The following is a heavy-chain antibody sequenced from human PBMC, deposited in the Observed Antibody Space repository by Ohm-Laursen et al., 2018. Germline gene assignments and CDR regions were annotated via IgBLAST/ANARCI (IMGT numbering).Heavy chain of an antibody. Sequence: SLRLSCAASGLTFRTYAMSWVRQTPGKGLEWVSAISGSGASTYYADSVKGRFTISRDNSNSSLYLQMNSLRDEDTAIYFCYGSGSHYNYIDYWGRGTPVAVSS. CDR1: GLTFRTYA. V-gene: IGHV3-23*01. CDR2: ISGSGAST. J-gene: IGHJ4*02. CDR3: YGSGSHYNYIDY. D-gene: IGHD3-10*01.